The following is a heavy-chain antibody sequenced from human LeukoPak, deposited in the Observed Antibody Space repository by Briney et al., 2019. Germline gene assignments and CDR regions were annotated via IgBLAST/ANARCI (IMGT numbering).Heavy chain of an antibody. CDR1: GGSISSGSYY. D-gene: IGHD3-16*01. Sequence: PSETLSLTCTVSGGSISSGSYYWSWIRQPAGKGLEWIGRIYSSGSTNYNPSLKSRVTISVDTSKNQFSLKLSSVTAADTAVYYCAREEPGGEDYWGQGTLVTVSS. V-gene: IGHV4-61*02. CDR2: IYSSGST. J-gene: IGHJ4*02. CDR3: AREEPGGEDY.